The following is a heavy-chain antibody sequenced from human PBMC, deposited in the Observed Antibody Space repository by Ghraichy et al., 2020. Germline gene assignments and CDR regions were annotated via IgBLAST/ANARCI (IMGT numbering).Heavy chain of an antibody. CDR1: GFTFSSYG. J-gene: IGHJ4*02. CDR2: ISNDGSNK. V-gene: IGHV3-30*18. Sequence: GGSLRLSCAASGFTFSSYGMHWVRQAPGKGLEWVSVISNDGSNKYYADSVKGRFTISRDNSKNTLYLQMSSLRAEDTAVYYCAKASYDRTTNYWGRFEDYWGPGTLVTVSS. CDR3: AKASYDRTTNYWGRFEDY. D-gene: IGHD3-22*01.